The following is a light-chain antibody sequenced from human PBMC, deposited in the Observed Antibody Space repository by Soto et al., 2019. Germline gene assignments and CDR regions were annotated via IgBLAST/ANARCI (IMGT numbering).Light chain of an antibody. CDR2: EVS. J-gene: IGLJ3*02. CDR1: SSDVGGYNY. CDR3: RSYTSSSTRV. Sequence: QSALTQPASVSGSPGQSITISCTGTSSDVGGYNYVSWYQQHPGKAPKLMIYEVSNRPSGVSNRLSGSKSGNTASLTISGLQAEDEADYYCRSYTSSSTRVFGGGTKLTVL. V-gene: IGLV2-14*01.